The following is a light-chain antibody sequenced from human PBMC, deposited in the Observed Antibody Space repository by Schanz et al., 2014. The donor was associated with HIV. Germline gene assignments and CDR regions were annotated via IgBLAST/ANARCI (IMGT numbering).Light chain of an antibody. CDR3: LQYIKYPLT. V-gene: IGKV1-5*03. CDR2: KAS. CDR1: QSISGW. Sequence: DIQMTQSPSTLSASVGDRVTITCRASQSISGWLAWYQQKPGKAPKLLIYKASSLESGVPSRFSGSGSGTEFTLTISSLQAEDFATYYCLQYIKYPLTFGGGTKVEIE. J-gene: IGKJ4*01.